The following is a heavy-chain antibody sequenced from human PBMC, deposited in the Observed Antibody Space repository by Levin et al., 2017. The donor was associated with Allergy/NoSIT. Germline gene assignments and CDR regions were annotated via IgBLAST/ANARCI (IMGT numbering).Heavy chain of an antibody. CDR2: IWYDGSNK. Sequence: GGSLRLSCAASGFTFSSYGMHWVRQAPGKGLEWVAVIWYDGSNKYYADSVKGRFTISRDNSKNTLYLQMNSLRAEDTAVYYCARVREQQLLYDAFDIWGQGTMVTVSS. V-gene: IGHV3-33*01. J-gene: IGHJ3*02. CDR1: GFTFSSYG. D-gene: IGHD2-2*02. CDR3: ARVREQQLLYDAFDI.